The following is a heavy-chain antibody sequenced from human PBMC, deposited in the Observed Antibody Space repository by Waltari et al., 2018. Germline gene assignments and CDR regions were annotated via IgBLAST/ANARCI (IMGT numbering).Heavy chain of an antibody. Sequence: QVQLVQSGAEVKKPGSSVKVSCKASGGTFSSYTISWVRQAPGQGLEWMGRIIPILGIANYAQKFQGRVTITADKSTSTAYMELSSLRSEDTAVYYSARQTLVRGAYQVFLGPFAYWGQGTLVTVSS. CDR2: IIPILGIA. D-gene: IGHD3-10*01. J-gene: IGHJ4*02. CDR3: ARQTLVRGAYQVFLGPFAY. V-gene: IGHV1-69*02. CDR1: GGTFSSYT.